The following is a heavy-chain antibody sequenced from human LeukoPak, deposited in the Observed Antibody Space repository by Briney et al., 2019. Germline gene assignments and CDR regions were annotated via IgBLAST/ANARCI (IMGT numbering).Heavy chain of an antibody. V-gene: IGHV3-21*01. CDR2: ISSSSSYI. CDR3: ARDRHHRFGELFP. Sequence: GGSLRLSCAASGFTFSSYSMXWVRXAPGXGLEWVSSISSSSSYIYYADSVKGRFTISRDNAKNSLYLQMNSLRAEDTAVYYCARDRHHRFGELFPWGQGTLVTVSS. D-gene: IGHD3-10*01. CDR1: GFTFSSYS. J-gene: IGHJ4*02.